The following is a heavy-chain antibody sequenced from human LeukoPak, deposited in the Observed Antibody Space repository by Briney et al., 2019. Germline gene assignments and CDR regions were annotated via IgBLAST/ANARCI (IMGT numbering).Heavy chain of an antibody. CDR3: ARDVSYDSSAHDAFDI. V-gene: IGHV4-34*01. D-gene: IGHD3-22*01. Sequence: PSETLSLTCAVSGGSFSGYYWTWIRQPPGKGLEWIGEINHSGSANYNPSLKSRVTISLDTSKNQFSLKLSSVTAADTAVYYCARDVSYDSSAHDAFDIWGQGTMVTVSS. J-gene: IGHJ3*02. CDR1: GGSFSGYY. CDR2: INHSGSA.